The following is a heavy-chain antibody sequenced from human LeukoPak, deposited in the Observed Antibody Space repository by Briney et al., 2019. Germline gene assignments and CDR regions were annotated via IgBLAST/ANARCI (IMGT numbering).Heavy chain of an antibody. Sequence: PWGSLRLSCAASGFTFSSYEMNWVRQAPGKGLEWLSYISSRGNIIYYADSVKGRFTISRDNAKNSLYLQMNSLRAEDTAVYYCAGQWPVPRSYYGMDVWGQGTTVTVSS. J-gene: IGHJ6*02. CDR2: ISSRGNII. CDR1: GFTFSSYE. D-gene: IGHD6-19*01. CDR3: AGQWPVPRSYYGMDV. V-gene: IGHV3-48*03.